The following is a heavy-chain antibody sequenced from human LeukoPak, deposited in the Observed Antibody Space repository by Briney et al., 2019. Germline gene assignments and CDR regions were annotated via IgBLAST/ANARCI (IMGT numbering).Heavy chain of an antibody. CDR2: ISGSGGST. CDR1: GFTFSSYA. V-gene: IGHV3-23*01. Sequence: GGSLRLSCAASGFTFSSYAMSWVRQAPGKGLEWVSAISGSGGSTYYADSVKGRFTISRDNSKNTLYLQMNSLRAEDTAVYYCAKGHGYSYGTYYFGYWGQGNLVTVSS. D-gene: IGHD5-18*01. CDR3: AKGHGYSYGTYYFGY. J-gene: IGHJ4*02.